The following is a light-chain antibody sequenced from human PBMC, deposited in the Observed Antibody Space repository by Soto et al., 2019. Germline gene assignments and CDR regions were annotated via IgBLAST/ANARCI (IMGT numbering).Light chain of an antibody. CDR2: AAS. J-gene: IGKJ1*01. CDR1: QSISNH. Sequence: DIQMTQSPSSLSASVQDRVIITCRASQSISNHLNWYQQKPGKAPKLLIFAASSLQSGVPSRFSGSRSGPDFTLTIISLHPEVFATNYCQQSYSSPPTFGQGTKVEI. CDR3: QQSYSSPPT. V-gene: IGKV1-39*01.